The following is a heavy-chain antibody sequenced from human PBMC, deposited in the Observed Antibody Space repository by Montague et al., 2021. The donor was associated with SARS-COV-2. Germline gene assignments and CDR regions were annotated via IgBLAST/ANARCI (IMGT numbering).Heavy chain of an antibody. CDR3: ARVLDYYGSGSYPLYYYYGMDV. CDR2: ISYDGSNK. V-gene: IGHV3-30*04. J-gene: IGHJ6*02. Sequence: SLRLSCAASGFTFSSYAMHWVRQAPGKGLEWVAVISYDGSNKYYADSVKGRFTISRDNSKNTLYLQMNSLRAEDTAVYYCARVLDYYGSGSYPLYYYYGMDVWGQGTTFTVSS. CDR1: GFTFSSYA. D-gene: IGHD3-10*01.